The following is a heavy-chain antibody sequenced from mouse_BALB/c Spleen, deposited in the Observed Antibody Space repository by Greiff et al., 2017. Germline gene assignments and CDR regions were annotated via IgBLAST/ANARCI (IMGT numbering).Heavy chain of an antibody. V-gene: IGHV1S135*01. D-gene: IGHD2-10*02. CDR2: IDPFNGGT. Sequence: VHVKQSGAELMKPGASVKLSCKASGYSFTSYYMHWVKQSHGKSLEWIGYIDPFNGGTSYNQKFKGKATLTVDKSSSTAYMHLSSLTSEDSAVYYCARYGNYGYAMDYWGQGTSVTVSA. CDR1: GYSFTSYY. J-gene: IGHJ4*01. CDR3: ARYGNYGYAMDY.